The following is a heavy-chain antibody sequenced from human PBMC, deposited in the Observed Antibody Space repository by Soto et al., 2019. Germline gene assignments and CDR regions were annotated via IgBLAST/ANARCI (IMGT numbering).Heavy chain of an antibody. Sequence: SXTLSLTCTVSGGSMNSYYWSWIRQPPGKGLEWIGYIYYSGSTNYNPSLKSRATISVDTSKNQFTLKLSSVTAADTAVYYCARVPWQWLGGYAFDIWGQGTMVTVS. CDR1: GGSMNSYY. D-gene: IGHD6-19*01. CDR3: ARVPWQWLGGYAFDI. J-gene: IGHJ3*02. CDR2: IYYSGST. V-gene: IGHV4-59*01.